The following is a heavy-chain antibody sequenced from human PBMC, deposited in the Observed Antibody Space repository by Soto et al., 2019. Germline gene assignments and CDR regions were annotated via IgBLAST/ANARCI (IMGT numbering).Heavy chain of an antibody. V-gene: IGHV1-69*13. Sequence: ASVKVSCKASGGTFSSYAISWVRQAPGQGLEWMGGIIPIFGTANYAQKFQGRVTITADESTSTAYMELSSLRSEDTAVYYCASSDAGYSYGSTRPKHYYGMDVWDQGTTVTVSS. D-gene: IGHD5-18*01. CDR2: IIPIFGTA. CDR3: ASSDAGYSYGSTRPKHYYGMDV. CDR1: GGTFSSYA. J-gene: IGHJ6*02.